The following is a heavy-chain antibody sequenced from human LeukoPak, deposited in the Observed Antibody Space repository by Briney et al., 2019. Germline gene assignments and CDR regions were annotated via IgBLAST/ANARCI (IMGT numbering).Heavy chain of an antibody. D-gene: IGHD5-18*01. CDR2: IYYIGDT. CDR1: GGSVSNSLYY. V-gene: IGHV4-61*01. CDR3: ARVLRAASWRSYDY. Sequence: SETLSLTCTVSGGSVSNSLYYWSWIRQPPGKGLEWIGYIYYIGDTNYNPSLKSRVIISIDTSSNQFSLRLNSMTAADTAVYYCARVLRAASWRSYDYWGQGSLVTVSS. J-gene: IGHJ4*02.